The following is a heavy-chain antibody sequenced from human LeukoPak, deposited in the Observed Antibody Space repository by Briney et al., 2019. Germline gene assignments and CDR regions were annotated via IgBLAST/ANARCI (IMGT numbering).Heavy chain of an antibody. Sequence: PPETLSLTCTVSGGSISSYYWSWIRQPAGKGLEWIGRIYTSGSTNYNPSLKSRVTMSVDTSKDQFSLKLSSVTAADTAVYYCASEDSSFCDSYGMDVWGQGTTVTVSS. V-gene: IGHV4-4*07. CDR2: IYTSGST. J-gene: IGHJ6*02. CDR1: GGSISSYY. CDR3: ASEDSSFCDSYGMDV. D-gene: IGHD6-6*01.